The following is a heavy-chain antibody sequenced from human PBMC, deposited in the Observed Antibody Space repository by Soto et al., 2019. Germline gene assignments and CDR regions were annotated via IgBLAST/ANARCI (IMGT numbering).Heavy chain of an antibody. D-gene: IGHD3-3*01. CDR2: ISYDATNQ. CDR1: GFIFSQYV. CDR3: AREGVGPYDFWSGYYVH. V-gene: IGHV3-30-3*01. J-gene: IGHJ4*02. Sequence: QVQLVESGGGVVQPGRSLRLSCTASGFIFSQYVMHWVRQAPGKGLEWVAIISYDATNQYYADSVRGRFTISRDNSNNTVYLQMNLLSAEDTAVYYCAREGVGPYDFWSGYYVHWGQGTLVTVSS.